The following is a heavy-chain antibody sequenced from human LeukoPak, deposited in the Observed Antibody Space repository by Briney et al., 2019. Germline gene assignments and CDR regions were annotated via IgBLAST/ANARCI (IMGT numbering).Heavy chain of an antibody. D-gene: IGHD3-10*01. J-gene: IGHJ4*02. CDR3: ARVRGWFGEYSEDY. V-gene: IGHV1-18*01. CDR2: ISAYNGNT. Sequence: ASVKVSCKASGYTSTSYGISWVRQAPGQGLEWMGWISAYNGNTNYAQKLQGRVTMTTDTSTSTAYMELRSLRSDDTAVYYCARVRGWFGEYSEDYWGQGTLVTVSS. CDR1: GYTSTSYG.